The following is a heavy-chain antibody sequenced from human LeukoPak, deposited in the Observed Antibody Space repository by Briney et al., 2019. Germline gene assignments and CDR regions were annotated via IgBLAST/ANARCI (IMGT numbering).Heavy chain of an antibody. D-gene: IGHD5-18*01. V-gene: IGHV1-69*06. CDR2: IIPIFGTA. CDR1: GGTFSSYA. J-gene: IGHJ5*02. CDR3: ARGGVDTAMATADWFDP. Sequence: ASVKVSCKASGGTFSSYAISWVRQAPGQGLEWMGGIIPIFGTANYAQKFQGRVMITADKSTSTAYMELSSLRSEDTAVYYCARGGVDTAMATADWFDPWGQGTLVTVSS.